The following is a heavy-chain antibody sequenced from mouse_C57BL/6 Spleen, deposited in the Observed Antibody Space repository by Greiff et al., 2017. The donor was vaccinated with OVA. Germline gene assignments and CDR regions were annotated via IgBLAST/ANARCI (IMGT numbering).Heavy chain of an antibody. CDR1: GYTFTSYW. CDR2: IDPSDSAT. J-gene: IGHJ2*01. D-gene: IGHD1-1*01. V-gene: IGHV1-52*01. Sequence: QVQLQQPGAELVRPGSSVKLSCKASGYTFTSYWMHWVKQRPIQGLEWIGNIDPSDSATHYNQKFKDKATLTVDKSSSTAYMQLSSLTSEDSAVYYCARSEGYYGSSAYLDYWGQGTTLTVSS. CDR3: ARSEGYYGSSAYLDY.